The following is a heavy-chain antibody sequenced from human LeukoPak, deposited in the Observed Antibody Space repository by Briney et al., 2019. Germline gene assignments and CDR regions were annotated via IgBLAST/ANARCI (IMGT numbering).Heavy chain of an antibody. D-gene: IGHD5-18*01. CDR2: IYHSGRT. Sequence: KTAETLSLTCTVSGVSISSYYWSWIRQPPGKGLEWIGYIYHSGRTKYNTSLKSRVTISVDTSKNQFSLQLSSVTAADTAVYYCARAGYSYGAQGLSFDYWGQGTLVTASS. J-gene: IGHJ4*02. CDR3: ARAGYSYGAQGLSFDY. CDR1: GVSISSYY. V-gene: IGHV4-59*01.